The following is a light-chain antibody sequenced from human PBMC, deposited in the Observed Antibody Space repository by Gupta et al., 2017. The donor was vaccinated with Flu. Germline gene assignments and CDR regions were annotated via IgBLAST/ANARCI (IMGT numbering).Light chain of an antibody. CDR1: SSDVGSYNL. J-gene: IGLJ1*01. CDR2: EGS. Sequence: QSALTQPASVSGSPGQSITISCTGTSSDVGSYNLVSWYQQHPGKAPKLMIYEGSKRPSGVSNRFSGSKSGNTASLTISGLQAEDEADYYGCSYAGSSTFEDVFGTGTKVT. V-gene: IGLV2-23*03. CDR3: CSYAGSSTFEDV.